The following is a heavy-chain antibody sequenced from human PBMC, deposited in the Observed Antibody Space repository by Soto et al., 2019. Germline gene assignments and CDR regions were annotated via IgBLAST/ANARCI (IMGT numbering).Heavy chain of an antibody. D-gene: IGHD5-18*01. J-gene: IGHJ4*02. Sequence: PSETLSLTCTVSGGSVSSYSWTWVRQPPGKGLEWIGYVYYSGGTHYNPSLKSRVTISLDTSKNQFSLKLTSVTAADTAMYFCASSPPAMVAPNIWGQGTLVTVSS. CDR2: VYYSGGT. CDR3: ASSPPAMVAPNI. CDR1: GGSVSSYS. V-gene: IGHV4-59*02.